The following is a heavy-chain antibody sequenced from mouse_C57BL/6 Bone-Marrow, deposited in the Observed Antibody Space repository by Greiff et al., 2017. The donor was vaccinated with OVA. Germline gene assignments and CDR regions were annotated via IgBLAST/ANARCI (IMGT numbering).Heavy chain of an antibody. Sequence: QVQLQQPGAELVKPGASVKMSCKASGYTFTSYWITWVKQRPGQGLEWIGDIYPGSGSTNYNEKFKSKATLTVDTSSSTAYMQLSSLTSEDSAVYYCARYGTTVVATKYYFDYWGQGTTLTVSS. CDR3: ARYGTTVVATKYYFDY. V-gene: IGHV1-55*01. D-gene: IGHD1-1*01. CDR2: IYPGSGST. CDR1: GYTFTSYW. J-gene: IGHJ2*01.